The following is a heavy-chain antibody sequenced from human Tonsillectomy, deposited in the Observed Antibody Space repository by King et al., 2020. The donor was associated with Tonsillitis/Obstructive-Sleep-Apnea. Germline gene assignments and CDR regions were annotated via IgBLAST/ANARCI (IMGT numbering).Heavy chain of an antibody. Sequence: VQLVESGGGLVQPGGSLRLSCAASGFTFSSYAMSWVRQAPGKGLEWVSTISDSGDDTYYADSVKGRFTISRDNSRNTLYLQMNSLRAEDTAVYFCAKEPHGSSWYDYWYFDLWGRGTLVTVSS. D-gene: IGHD6-13*01. V-gene: IGHV3-23*04. CDR3: AKEPHGSSWYDYWYFDL. CDR1: GFTFSSYA. CDR2: ISDSGDDT. J-gene: IGHJ2*01.